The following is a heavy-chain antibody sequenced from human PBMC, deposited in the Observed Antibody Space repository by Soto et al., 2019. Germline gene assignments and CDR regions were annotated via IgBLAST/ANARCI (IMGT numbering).Heavy chain of an antibody. Sequence: PSETLSLTCAVSGYSISSGYYWGWIRQPPGKGLEWIGSIYHSGSTYHNPSLKSRVTISVDTSKNQFSLKLSSVTAADTAVYYCARDLRVDSSSKGHYYYYGMDVWGQGTTVTVSS. CDR3: ARDLRVDSSSKGHYYYYGMDV. CDR2: IYHSGST. V-gene: IGHV4-38-2*02. D-gene: IGHD6-6*01. J-gene: IGHJ6*02. CDR1: GYSISSGYY.